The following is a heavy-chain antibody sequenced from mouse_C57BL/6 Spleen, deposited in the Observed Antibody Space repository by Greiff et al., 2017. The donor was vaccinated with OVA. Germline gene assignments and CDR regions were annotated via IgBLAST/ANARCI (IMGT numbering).Heavy chain of an antibody. V-gene: IGHV1-72*01. CDR1: GYTFTSYW. CDR2: IDPNSGGT. Sequence: QVQLQQPGAEPVKPGASVKLSCKASGYTFTSYWMHWVKQRPGRGLEWIGRIDPNSGGTKYNEKFKSKATLTVDKPSSTAYMQLSSLTSEDSAVYYCARRNYGSSYSYFDVWGTGTTVTVSS. CDR3: ARRNYGSSYSYFDV. J-gene: IGHJ1*03. D-gene: IGHD1-1*01.